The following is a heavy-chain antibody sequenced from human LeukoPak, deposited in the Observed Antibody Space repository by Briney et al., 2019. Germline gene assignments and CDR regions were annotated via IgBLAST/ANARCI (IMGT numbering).Heavy chain of an antibody. J-gene: IGHJ4*02. CDR2: ISFDETKK. Sequence: PGGPLRLSCAASGFSFSKYDMHWVRQAPGKGLEWVAVISFDETKKYYADSVKGRFTISRDNSNNTLFLQMNSLKTEDTAVYFCARMKVIKGASLDYWGQGSLVTVSS. D-gene: IGHD2/OR15-2a*01. V-gene: IGHV3-30-3*01. CDR3: ARMKVIKGASLDY. CDR1: GFSFSKYD.